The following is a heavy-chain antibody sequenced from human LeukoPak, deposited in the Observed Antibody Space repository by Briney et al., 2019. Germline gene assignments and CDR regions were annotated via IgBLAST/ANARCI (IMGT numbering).Heavy chain of an antibody. CDR3: ARAPLRARRTPSLGWFDP. D-gene: IGHD6-6*01. V-gene: IGHV4-34*01. Sequence: SETLSLTCAVYGGSFSGYYWSWIRQPPGKGLEWIGDINHSGSTNYNPSLKSRVTISVDTSKNQFSLKLSSVTAADTAVYYCARAPLRARRTPSLGWFDPWGQGTLVTVSS. CDR1: GGSFSGYY. CDR2: INHSGST. J-gene: IGHJ5*02.